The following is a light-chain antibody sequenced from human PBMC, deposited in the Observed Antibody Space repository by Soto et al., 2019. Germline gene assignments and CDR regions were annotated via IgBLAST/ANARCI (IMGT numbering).Light chain of an antibody. CDR2: GAS. CDR1: QSVSSN. Sequence: EIGITQSPSTLSVSPGERATLSCRASQSVSSNLAWYQQKPGQAPRLLILGASSRAAGIPDRFNGSGSGTDFTLTISRLEPEDFAVYYCQHYGSSPKTFGQGTKVDIK. J-gene: IGKJ1*01. CDR3: QHYGSSPKT. V-gene: IGKV3-20*01.